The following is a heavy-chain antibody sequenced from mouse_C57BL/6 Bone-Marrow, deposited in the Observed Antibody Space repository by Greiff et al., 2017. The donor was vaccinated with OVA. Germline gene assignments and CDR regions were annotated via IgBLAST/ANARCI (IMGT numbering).Heavy chain of an antibody. CDR1: GYTFTSYW. CDR2: NYPGSGST. CDR3: ASGGRYPCLAY. D-gene: IGHD2-12*01. V-gene: IGHV1-55*01. Sequence: QVQLQQPGAELVKPGASVKMSCTASGYTFTSYWITWVKQRPGQGLEGSGDNYPGSGSTNYNEKFKSKTTLTVDTSSSTAYMQLSSLTSEDSAVYYCASGGRYPCLAYWGQGTLVTVSS. J-gene: IGHJ3*01.